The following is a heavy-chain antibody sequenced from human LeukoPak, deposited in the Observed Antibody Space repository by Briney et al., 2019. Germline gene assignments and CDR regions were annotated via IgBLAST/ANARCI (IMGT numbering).Heavy chain of an antibody. V-gene: IGHV4-4*07. D-gene: IGHD3-22*01. J-gene: IGHJ4*02. CDR1: GDSISYFY. Sequence: SETLSLTCSVSGDSISYFYWSWIRQAAGKGLEWIGRVSSSGSTDYNASLKSRVTISVDTSKNQFSLRLSSVTAADTAVYYCARGPIVVALDFDYWGQGTLVTVSS. CDR3: ARGPIVVALDFDY. CDR2: VSSSGST.